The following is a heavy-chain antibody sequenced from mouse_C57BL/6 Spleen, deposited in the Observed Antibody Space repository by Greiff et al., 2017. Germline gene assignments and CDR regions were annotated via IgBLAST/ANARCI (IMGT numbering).Heavy chain of an antibody. D-gene: IGHD2-5*01. J-gene: IGHJ1*03. Sequence: QVQLKQPGAELVRPGSSVKLSCKASGYTFTSYWMHWVKQRPIQGLEWIGNIDPSDSETHYNQKFKDKATLTVDKSSSTAYMQLSSLTSEDSAVYYCARAYYSNSYWYFDVWGTGTTVTVSS. CDR1: GYTFTSYW. CDR2: IDPSDSET. V-gene: IGHV1-52*01. CDR3: ARAYYSNSYWYFDV.